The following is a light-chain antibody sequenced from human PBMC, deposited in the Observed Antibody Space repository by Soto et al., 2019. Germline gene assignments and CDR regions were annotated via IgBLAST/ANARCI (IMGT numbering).Light chain of an antibody. CDR2: GAS. CDR3: QQCDNWLRT. V-gene: IGKV3-15*01. CDR1: QSVGSN. Sequence: EIVMTQSPATLSVSPGERATLSCRASQSVGSNLAWYQQKPGQAPRLLIYGASTRATGIPARFSGSGSGTKFTLTISSLQSEDFAVYYCQQCDNWLRTFGQGTKV. J-gene: IGKJ1*01.